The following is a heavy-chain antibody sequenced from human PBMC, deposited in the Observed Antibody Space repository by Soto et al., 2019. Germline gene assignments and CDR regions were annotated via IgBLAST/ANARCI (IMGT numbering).Heavy chain of an antibody. Sequence: PSETLSLPCTLAGGSISSGGYYWSWLRQHPGQGKARIGYIHYRGSTYYNPSLKSRVTISVDTSKNQFSLKLSSVTAADTAVYYCARDRVCSSTSCYRGLLYFSFDPWGQGTLVTVSS. CDR2: IHYRGST. J-gene: IGHJ5*02. V-gene: IGHV4-31*03. CDR1: GGSISSGGYY. D-gene: IGHD2-2*02. CDR3: ARDRVCSSTSCYRGLLYFSFDP.